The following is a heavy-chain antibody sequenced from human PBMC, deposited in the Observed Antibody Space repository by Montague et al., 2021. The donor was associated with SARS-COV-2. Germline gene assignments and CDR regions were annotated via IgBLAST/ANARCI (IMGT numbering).Heavy chain of an antibody. CDR1: RFTFSYYH. Sequence: SLRLSCAASRFTFSYYHMTLVRQAPGKGLQWVSYISRDSTTIYYAESVKGRFTISRDNDKNTLYLQMNSLSDENTAMYYCSRDSGITGADDYWGQGTLVIVSS. J-gene: IGHJ4*02. D-gene: IGHD1-14*01. CDR2: ISRDSTTI. V-gene: IGHV3-48*02. CDR3: SRDSGITGADDY.